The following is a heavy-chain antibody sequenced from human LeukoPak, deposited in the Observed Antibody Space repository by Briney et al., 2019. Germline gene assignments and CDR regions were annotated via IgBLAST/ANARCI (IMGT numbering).Heavy chain of an antibody. Sequence: SETLSLTCTVSGGSISSYYWSWIRQPPGKGLEWIGYIYYSGSTNYNPSLKSRVTISVDTSKNQFSLKLSSVTAADTAVYYCARVGYSYGYLDYWGQGTLVTVSS. CDR3: ARVGYSYGYLDY. V-gene: IGHV4-59*01. J-gene: IGHJ4*02. CDR1: GGSISSYY. CDR2: IYYSGST. D-gene: IGHD5-18*01.